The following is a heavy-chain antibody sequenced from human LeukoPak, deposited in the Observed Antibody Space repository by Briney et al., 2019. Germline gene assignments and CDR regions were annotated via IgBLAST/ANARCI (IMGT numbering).Heavy chain of an antibody. Sequence: ASVKVSCKASSYTFTDYPIGWVRQAPGQGLEWMGWISAYNGYTNYPQSLQGRVTMTTDTSTGTAYMELRSLRFDDTAIYYCARVGGNYEGLIDYWGQGTLVTVSS. J-gene: IGHJ4*02. CDR1: SYTFTDYP. CDR3: ARVGGNYEGLIDY. D-gene: IGHD1-26*01. V-gene: IGHV1-18*01. CDR2: ISAYNGYT.